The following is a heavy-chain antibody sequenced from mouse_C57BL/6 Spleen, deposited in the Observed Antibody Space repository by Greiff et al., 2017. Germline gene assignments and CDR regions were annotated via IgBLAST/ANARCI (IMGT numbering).Heavy chain of an antibody. V-gene: IGHV5-9*01. Sequence: EVQVVESGGGLVKPRGSLKLSCAASGFTFSSYTMSWVRQTPEKRLEWVATISGGGGNTYYPDSVKGRFTISRDNAKNTLYLQMSSLRSEDTALYYCARHPPITTVVAPYWYFDVWGTGTTVTVSS. CDR1: GFTFSSYT. D-gene: IGHD1-1*01. CDR3: ARHPPITTVVAPYWYFDV. J-gene: IGHJ1*03. CDR2: ISGGGGNT.